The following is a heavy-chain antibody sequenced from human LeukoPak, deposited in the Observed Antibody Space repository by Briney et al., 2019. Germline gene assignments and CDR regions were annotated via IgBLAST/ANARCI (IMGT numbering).Heavy chain of an antibody. CDR2: IYHSGST. V-gene: IGHV4-4*02. J-gene: IGHJ4*02. Sequence: SGTLSLTCAVSGGSISSSNWWSWVRQPPGKGLEWMGEIYHSGSTNYNPSLKSRVTISVDTSKNQFSLKLSSVTAADTAVYYCARHRRYSYGYDYFDYWGQGTLVTVSS. CDR1: GGSISSSNW. D-gene: IGHD5-18*01. CDR3: ARHRRYSYGYDYFDY.